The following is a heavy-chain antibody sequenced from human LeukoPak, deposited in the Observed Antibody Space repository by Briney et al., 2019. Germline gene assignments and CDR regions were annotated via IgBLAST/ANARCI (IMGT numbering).Heavy chain of an antibody. D-gene: IGHD1-26*01. CDR2: MYYTGRT. J-gene: IGHJ5*02. CDR3: ARQGGSYISFDP. CDR1: GGSISSSTYY. V-gene: IGHV4-39*01. Sequence: PSETLSLTCTVSGGSISSSTYYWGWIRQPAGKGLEWIGSMYYTGRTYYNPSLKSRVTISVDTSKNQFSLRLRSVTAADTAVYYCARQGGSYISFDPWGQGTLVTVSS.